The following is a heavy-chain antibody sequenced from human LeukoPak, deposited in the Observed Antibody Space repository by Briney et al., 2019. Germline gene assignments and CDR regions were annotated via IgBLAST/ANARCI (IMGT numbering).Heavy chain of an antibody. CDR2: ISSSGFTL. J-gene: IGHJ3*02. V-gene: IGHV3-48*01. Sequence: GGSLRLSCVASGFTCSDYSMNWVRQAPGKGLEWVSYISSSGFTLNYADSVKGRFTISRDNAKNSLYLQMNSLRAEDTAVYYCARVAYCGGDCQYAFDIWGQGTMVTVSS. D-gene: IGHD2-21*02. CDR1: GFTCSDYS. CDR3: ARVAYCGGDCQYAFDI.